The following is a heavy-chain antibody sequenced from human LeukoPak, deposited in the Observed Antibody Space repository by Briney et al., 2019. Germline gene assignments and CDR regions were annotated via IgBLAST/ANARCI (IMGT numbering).Heavy chain of an antibody. CDR2: ISCHGGST. CDR3: ARDRDYYDSSGLSFDAFDI. V-gene: IGHV3-23*01. J-gene: IGHJ3*02. CDR1: RYTFSSYC. D-gene: IGHD3-22*01. Sequence: GGSLRLSCGVSRYTFSSYCMTGVSQPPGRGVVEVLGISCHGGSTYYADSVKGRFTISRDLSRNTLFLQMKSLRAEDTAVYYCARDRDYYDSSGLSFDAFDIWGQGTMVTVSS.